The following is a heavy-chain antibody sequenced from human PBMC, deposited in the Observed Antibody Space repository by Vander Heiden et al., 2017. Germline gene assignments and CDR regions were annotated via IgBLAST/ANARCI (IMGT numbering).Heavy chain of an antibody. V-gene: IGHV3-33*01. J-gene: IGHJ4*02. Sequence: QVQLVESGGGVVQTGGSLRLSCAASGFPFSPYGMHWVGQAPGKGLEWVAVIGHDGSFKAYADSVKGRFTISRDNSKNTLYLQMTSLRAEDTAVYYCARDLGAGRYFDYWGQGSLVTVSS. D-gene: IGHD1-26*01. CDR1: GFPFSPYG. CDR3: ARDLGAGRYFDY. CDR2: IGHDGSFK.